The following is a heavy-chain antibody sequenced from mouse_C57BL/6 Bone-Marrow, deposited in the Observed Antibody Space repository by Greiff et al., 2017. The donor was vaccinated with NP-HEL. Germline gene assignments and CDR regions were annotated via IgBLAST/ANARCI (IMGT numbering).Heavy chain of an antibody. CDR3: ARTDYYGSSHWYFDV. CDR1: DSEVFPTAY. V-gene: IGHV15-2*01. J-gene: IGHJ1*03. D-gene: IGHD1-1*01. CDR2: ILPSIGRT. Sequence: QVQLKQSGSELRSPGSSVKLSCKDFDSEVFPTAYMSWVRQKPGHGFEWIGGILPSIGRTIYGEKFEDKATLDADTLSNTAYLELNSLTSEDSAIYYCARTDYYGSSHWYFDVWGTGTTVTVSS.